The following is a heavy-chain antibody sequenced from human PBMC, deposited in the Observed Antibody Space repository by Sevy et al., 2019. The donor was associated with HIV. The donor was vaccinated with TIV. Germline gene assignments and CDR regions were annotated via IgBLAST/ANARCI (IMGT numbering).Heavy chain of an antibody. D-gene: IGHD3-16*01. CDR1: GFSFSPYS. CDR2: ISGTSQTI. V-gene: IGHV3-48*01. Sequence: GGSLRLSCGASGFSFSPYSMNWVRQAPGKGLEWISYISGTSQTIYYADSVKGRFTISRDNAKNSLYLQMNSLRAEDTALYYCARVPLYDDPWYCDHGGQGTLVTVSS. J-gene: IGHJ4*02. CDR3: ARVPLYDDPWYCDH.